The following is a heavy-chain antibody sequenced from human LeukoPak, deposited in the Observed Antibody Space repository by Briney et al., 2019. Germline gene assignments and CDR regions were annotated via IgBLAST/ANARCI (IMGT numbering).Heavy chain of an antibody. J-gene: IGHJ4*02. V-gene: IGHV4-39*01. CDR1: GGSISSSSYY. D-gene: IGHD3-22*01. CDR2: IYYSGST. Sequence: SETLSLTCTVSGGSISSSSYYWGWIRQPSGKGLEWIGSIYYSGSTYYNPSLKSRVTISVDTSKNQFSLKLSSVTAADTAVYYCARQEYYDSSGYPLDYWGQGTLVTVSS. CDR3: ARQEYYDSSGYPLDY.